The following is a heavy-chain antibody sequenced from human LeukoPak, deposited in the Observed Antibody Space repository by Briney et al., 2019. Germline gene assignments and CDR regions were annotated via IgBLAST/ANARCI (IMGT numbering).Heavy chain of an antibody. D-gene: IGHD3-10*01. CDR1: GFTFSSYG. CDR2: ISYDGSNK. CDR3: AKDLPISGDSYP. Sequence: PGRSLRLSCAASGFTFSSYGMHWVRQAPGKGLEWVAVISYDGSNKYYADSVKGRFTISRDNSKNTLYLQMNSLRAEDTAVYYCAKDLPISGDSYPWGQGTMVTVSS. J-gene: IGHJ3*01. V-gene: IGHV3-30*18.